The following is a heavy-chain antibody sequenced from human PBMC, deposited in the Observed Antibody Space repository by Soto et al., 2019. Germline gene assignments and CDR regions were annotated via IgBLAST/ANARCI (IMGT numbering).Heavy chain of an antibody. D-gene: IGHD6-6*01. J-gene: IGHJ4*02. CDR1: GGSVSSGSYY. CDR2: IYYSGST. V-gene: IGHV4-61*01. CDR3: ARGYSSSVSDY. Sequence: QVQLQESGPGLVKPSETLSLTCTVSGGSVSSGSYYWSWIRQPPGKGLEWIGYIYYSGSTNYNPSLKSRVTISVDTSKNQFTLELSSVTAADTAVYYCARGYSSSVSDYWGQGTLVTVSS.